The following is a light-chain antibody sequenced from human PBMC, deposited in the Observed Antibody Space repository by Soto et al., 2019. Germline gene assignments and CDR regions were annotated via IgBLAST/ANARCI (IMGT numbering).Light chain of an antibody. CDR2: DAS. V-gene: IGKV1-9*01. CDR3: QQVNVYPST. J-gene: IGKJ4*01. CDR1: QGISSY. Sequence: IQLTQSPSSLSASVGDRVTITCRASQGISSYLGWYQQKPGKAPNLLIYDASTLHSGVPSRFSGGGSGTDFTLTISSLQPEDFANYDCQQVNVYPSTFGGGTKVEIK.